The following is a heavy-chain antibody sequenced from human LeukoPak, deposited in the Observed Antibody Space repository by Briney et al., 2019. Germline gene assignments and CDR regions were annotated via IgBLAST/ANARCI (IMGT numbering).Heavy chain of an antibody. CDR2: ISSTGTTM. Sequence: GGSLRLSCAASGFTFSSYEMNWVRQAPGKGLEWVSYISSTGTTMYYAGSVRGRFTISRDNAKNSLYLQMNSLRADDTAVYYCTRGGSTGYYRLDFWGQGTLVTVSS. D-gene: IGHD3-22*01. J-gene: IGHJ4*02. CDR1: GFTFSSYE. CDR3: TRGGSTGYYRLDF. V-gene: IGHV3-48*03.